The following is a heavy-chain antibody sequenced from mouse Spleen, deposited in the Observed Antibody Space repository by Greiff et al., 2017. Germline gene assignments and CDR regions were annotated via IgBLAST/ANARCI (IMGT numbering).Heavy chain of an antibody. CDR2: ISYSGST. CDR1: GYSITSGYD. V-gene: IGHV3-1*01. D-gene: IGHD4-1*01. J-gene: IGHJ1*03. Sequence: VQLKQSGPGMVKPSQSLSLTCTVTGYSITSGYDWHWIRHFPGNKLEWMGYISYSGSTNYNPSLQSRISITHDTSKNHFFLKLNSVTTEDTATYYCARDRDWDGDWYFDVWGTGTTVTVSS. CDR3: ARDRDWDGDWYFDV.